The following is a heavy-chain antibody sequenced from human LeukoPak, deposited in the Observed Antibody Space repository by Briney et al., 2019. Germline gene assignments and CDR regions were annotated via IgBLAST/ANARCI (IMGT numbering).Heavy chain of an antibody. Sequence: GGSLRLSCAASGFTFSSYGMHWVRQAPGKGLKWVAFIRYDGSNKYYADSVKGRFTISRDNSKNTLYLQMNSLRVEGTAVYYCAKEIRVITGITLDYWGQGTLVTVSS. CDR1: GFTFSSYG. CDR3: AKEIRVITGITLDY. D-gene: IGHD3-16*01. V-gene: IGHV3-30*02. CDR2: IRYDGSNK. J-gene: IGHJ4*02.